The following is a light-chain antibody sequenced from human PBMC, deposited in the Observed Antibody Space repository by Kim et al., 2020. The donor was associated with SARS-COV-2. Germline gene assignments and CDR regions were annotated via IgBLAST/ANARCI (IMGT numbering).Light chain of an antibody. Sequence: QSALTQPRSVSGSPGQSVTISCTGTTIDVGGYNYVSWYQQHPGKAPKLMINDVSQRPSGVPDRFSGSKSCNTASLTISGLQAEDEADYYCCSYASSYTLVFGGGTKLTVL. J-gene: IGLJ2*01. V-gene: IGLV2-11*01. CDR3: CSYASSYTLV. CDR1: TIDVGGYNY. CDR2: DVS.